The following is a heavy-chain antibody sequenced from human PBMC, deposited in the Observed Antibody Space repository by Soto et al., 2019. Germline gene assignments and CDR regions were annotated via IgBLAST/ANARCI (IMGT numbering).Heavy chain of an antibody. J-gene: IGHJ4*02. V-gene: IGHV3-30*18. CDR1: GFTFSSYG. D-gene: IGHD1-26*01. CDR2: ISYDGSNK. Sequence: PGGSLRLSCAASGFTFSSYGMHWVRQAPGKGLEWVAVISYDGSNKYYADSVKGRFTISRDNSKNTLYLQMNSLRAEDTAVYYCAKDHMGATPFDYWGQGTLVTVSS. CDR3: AKDHMGATPFDY.